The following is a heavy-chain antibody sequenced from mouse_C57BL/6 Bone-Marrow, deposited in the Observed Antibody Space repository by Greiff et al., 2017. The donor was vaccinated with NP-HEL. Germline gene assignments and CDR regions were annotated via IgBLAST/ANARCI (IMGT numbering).Heavy chain of an antibody. V-gene: IGHV1-50*01. Sequence: QVQLKQPGAELVKPGASVKLSCKASGYTFTSYWMQWVKQRPGQGLEWIGEIDPSDSYTNYNQKFKGKATLTVDTSSSTAYMQLSSLTSEDSAVYYCASQGLLYYFDYWGQGTTLTVSS. CDR3: ASQGLLYYFDY. CDR1: GYTFTSYW. J-gene: IGHJ2*01. CDR2: IDPSDSYT. D-gene: IGHD2-13*01.